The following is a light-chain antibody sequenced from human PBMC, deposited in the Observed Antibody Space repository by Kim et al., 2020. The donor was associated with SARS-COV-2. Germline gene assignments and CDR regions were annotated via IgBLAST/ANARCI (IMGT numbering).Light chain of an antibody. CDR2: EVS. V-gene: IGLV2-8*01. Sequence: QSVLTQPPSASGSPGQSVTISCTGTSSDVGGYNYVSWYQQHPGKAPKLMIYEVSERPSGVPDRFSGSKSGNTASLTVSGLQAEDEADYYCSSYAGSNKGVFGGGTQLTVL. CDR3: SSYAGSNKGV. CDR1: SSDVGGYNY. J-gene: IGLJ2*01.